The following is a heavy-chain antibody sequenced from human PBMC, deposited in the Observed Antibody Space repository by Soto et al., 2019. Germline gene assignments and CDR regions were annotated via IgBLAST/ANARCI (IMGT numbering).Heavy chain of an antibody. CDR2: ISSNSGSV. V-gene: IGHV3-9*01. CDR1: GFTFDDYA. CDR3: AKDALTAVGFHFDF. Sequence: DVQLVESGGGLVQPGRSLRLSCAASGFTFDDYAMHWVRQAPGKGLEWVSGISSNSGSVGYADSVKGRFTISRDNSKHSLYLQMSSLKAEDTALYYCAKDALTAVGFHFDFWGQGTLVTVSS. J-gene: IGHJ4*02. D-gene: IGHD4-17*01.